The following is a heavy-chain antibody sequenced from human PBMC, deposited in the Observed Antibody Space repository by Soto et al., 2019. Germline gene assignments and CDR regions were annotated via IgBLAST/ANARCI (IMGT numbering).Heavy chain of an antibody. V-gene: IGHV4-59*11. J-gene: IGHJ4*02. Sequence: QVQLQESGPGLVKSSETLSLTCTVSGGSINNHYWSWIRPPPGQGLEWIGYIYYSGSTNYNPSLKIRVTMSVDTSKNQFSLKLSSLTAADTAISYCSRASWFLEYWGQRTLVNVSS. CDR1: GGSINNHY. CDR3: SRASWFLEY. D-gene: IGHD6-13*01. CDR2: IYYSGST.